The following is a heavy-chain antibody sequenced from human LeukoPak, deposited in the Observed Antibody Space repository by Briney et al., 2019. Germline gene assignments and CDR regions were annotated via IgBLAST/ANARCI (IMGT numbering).Heavy chain of an antibody. CDR3: ARDWAVAIRVSFFDRPGEAFDY. CDR2: TYYRSKWYN. V-gene: IGHV6-1*01. D-gene: IGHD3-3*01. Sequence: KLSQTLSLTCAISGDSVSSNSAAWNWIRQSPSRGLEWLGRTYYRSKWYNDYAVSVKSRITINPDTSKNQFSLQLNSVTPEDTAVYYCARDWAVAIRVSFFDRPGEAFDYWGQGTLVTVSS. CDR1: GDSVSSNSAA. J-gene: IGHJ4*02.